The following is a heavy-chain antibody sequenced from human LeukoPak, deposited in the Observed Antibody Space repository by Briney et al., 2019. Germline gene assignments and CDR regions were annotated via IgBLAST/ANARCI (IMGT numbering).Heavy chain of an antibody. CDR3: ARDQKWDLPWFDP. CDR1: GFTFSSYG. V-gene: IGHV3-30*03. J-gene: IGHJ5*02. CDR2: ISYDGSNK. Sequence: PGRSLRLSCAASGFTFSSYGMHWVRQAPGKGLEWVAVISYDGSNKYYADSVKGRFTISRDNSKNTLYLQMNSLRAEDTAVYYCARDQKWDLPWFDPWGQGTLVTVSS. D-gene: IGHD1-26*01.